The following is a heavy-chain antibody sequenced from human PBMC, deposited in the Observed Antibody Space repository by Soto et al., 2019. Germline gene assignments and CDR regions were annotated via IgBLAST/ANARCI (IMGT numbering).Heavy chain of an antibody. Sequence: EVQLVESGGGLVKPGGSLTLSCAASGFTFSNYTMNWVRQAPGKGLEWVSSISRSSRNIYYADSVKGRFTISRDNAKNALYLHMNSLRAGDTAVYYCARDLKVAGTNSFYYYGMDVWGQGTTATVSS. CDR3: ARDLKVAGTNSFYYYGMDV. CDR1: GFTFSNYT. D-gene: IGHD6-19*01. J-gene: IGHJ6*02. V-gene: IGHV3-21*01. CDR2: ISRSSRNI.